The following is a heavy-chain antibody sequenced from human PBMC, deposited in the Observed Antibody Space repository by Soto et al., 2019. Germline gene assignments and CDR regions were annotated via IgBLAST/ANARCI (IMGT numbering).Heavy chain of an antibody. CDR2: ISGSGGST. CDR1: GFTFSSYA. D-gene: IGHD1-7*01. CDR3: AKARTGTTFYFDY. J-gene: IGHJ4*02. Sequence: VGSLRLSCAASGFTFSSYAMSWVRQAPGKGLEWVSAISGSGGSTYYADSVKGRFTISRDNSKNTLYLQMNSLRAEDTAVYYCAKARTGTTFYFDYWGQGTLVTVSS. V-gene: IGHV3-23*01.